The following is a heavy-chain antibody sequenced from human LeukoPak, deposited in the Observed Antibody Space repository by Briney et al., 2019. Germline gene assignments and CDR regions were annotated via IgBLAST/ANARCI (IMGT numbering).Heavy chain of an antibody. CDR1: GGSISSGGYY. CDR2: IYYSGST. V-gene: IGHV4-31*03. Sequence: SQTLSLTCTVSGGSISSGGYYWSWIRQHPGKGLEWIGYIYYSGSTYYNPSLKSRVTISVDTSKNQFSLKLISVTAADTGVYYCARPHEDYYGSGSPLDYWGQGTLVTVSS. CDR3: ARPHEDYYGSGSPLDY. D-gene: IGHD3-10*01. J-gene: IGHJ4*02.